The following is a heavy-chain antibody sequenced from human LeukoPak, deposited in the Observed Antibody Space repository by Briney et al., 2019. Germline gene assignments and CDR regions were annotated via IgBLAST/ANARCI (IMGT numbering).Heavy chain of an antibody. CDR1: GGSISSSGYY. J-gene: IGHJ4*02. V-gene: IGHV4-39*01. CDR3: ARTTYSLFDY. D-gene: IGHD2-21*01. CDR2: MYYSGST. Sequence: PSETLSLTCTVSGGSISSSGYYWGWIRQPPGKGLEWIGSMYYSGSTYSNPSLMSRVTISVDTSKNEFSLKLSSVTAADTAVYYCARTTYSLFDYWGQGTLVTVSS.